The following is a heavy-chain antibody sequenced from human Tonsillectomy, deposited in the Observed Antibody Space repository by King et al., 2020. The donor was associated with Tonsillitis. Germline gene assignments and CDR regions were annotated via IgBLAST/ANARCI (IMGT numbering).Heavy chain of an antibody. CDR2: IYYSGSS. Sequence: QLQESGPGLVKPSETLSLTCTVSGGSISNSGYYWGWIRQPPGKGLEWIGNIYYSGSSNYNPSLKSRVTISVDTSKNQFSLKLTSVTAADTAVYYCASSECELQGWGFDSWGQGPLVTVSS. CDR1: GGSISNSGYY. D-gene: IGHD1-26*01. CDR3: ASSECELQGWGFDS. J-gene: IGHJ4*02. V-gene: IGHV4-39*01.